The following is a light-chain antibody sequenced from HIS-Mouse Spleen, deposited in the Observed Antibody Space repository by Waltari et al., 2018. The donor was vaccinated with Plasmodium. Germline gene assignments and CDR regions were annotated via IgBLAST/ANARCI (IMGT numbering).Light chain of an antibody. Sequence: SYELTQPPSVSVSPGQTASITCSGDKLGAKYACWYQRQPGQSPVLVIYQDSKRPSGIPERFSGSNSGNTATLTISGTQAMDEADYYCQAWDSSTVVFGGGTKLTVL. V-gene: IGLV3-1*01. CDR2: QDS. CDR3: QAWDSSTVV. CDR1: KLGAKY. J-gene: IGLJ2*01.